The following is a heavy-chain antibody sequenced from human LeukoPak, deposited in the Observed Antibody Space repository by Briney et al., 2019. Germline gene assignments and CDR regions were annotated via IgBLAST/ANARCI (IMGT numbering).Heavy chain of an antibody. CDR1: GFTFSSYA. CDR3: AKSVVPAAIYYYYGMDV. D-gene: IGHD2-2*01. J-gene: IGHJ6*02. Sequence: GGSLRLSCAASGFTFSSYAMSWVRQAPGKGLEWVSAISGSGGSTYYADSVKGRSTISRDNSKNTLYLQMNSLRAEDTAVYYCAKSVVPAAIYYYYGMDVWGQGTTVTVSS. V-gene: IGHV3-23*01. CDR2: ISGSGGST.